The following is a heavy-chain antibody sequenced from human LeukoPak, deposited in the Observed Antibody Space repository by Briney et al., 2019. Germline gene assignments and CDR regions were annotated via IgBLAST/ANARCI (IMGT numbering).Heavy chain of an antibody. V-gene: IGHV4-34*01. J-gene: IGHJ4*02. D-gene: IGHD3-22*01. CDR2: INHSGST. CDR3: AREAPYDSSGYYYFDY. Sequence: PSETLSLTCAVYGGSFSGYYWSWIRQPPGKGLEWIGEINHSGSTNYNPSLNSRVTISVDTSTNQFSLKLSSVTAADTAVCYCAREAPYDSSGYYYFDYWGQGTLVTVSS. CDR1: GGSFSGYY.